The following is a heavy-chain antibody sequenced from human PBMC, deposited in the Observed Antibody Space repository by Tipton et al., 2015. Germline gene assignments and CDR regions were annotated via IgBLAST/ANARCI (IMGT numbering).Heavy chain of an antibody. Sequence: GLVKPSETLSLTCTVSGDSVSSGSYYWSWIRQPPGKGLEWIGYISYTETSHYNPSLKSRVTISVDTSKNQLSLKLSSVTAADTAVYYCATGRSIAARPFDYWGQGTLVTVSS. CDR2: ISYTETS. V-gene: IGHV4-61*01. D-gene: IGHD6-6*01. J-gene: IGHJ4*02. CDR3: ATGRSIAARPFDY. CDR1: GDSVSSGSYY.